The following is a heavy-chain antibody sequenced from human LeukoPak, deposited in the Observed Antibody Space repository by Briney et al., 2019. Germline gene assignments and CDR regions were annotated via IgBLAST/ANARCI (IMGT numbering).Heavy chain of an antibody. V-gene: IGHV3-9*01. D-gene: IGHD4-17*01. Sequence: GGPLRLSCAASGFSFEDYAMHWVRQPPGKGLEWVSGVSWNSGNVGYADSVKGRFTISRDNAKNFLYLQMSSLRAEDTALYYCAKAVYGDFQSTVDYWGRGTLVTVSS. CDR2: VSWNSGNV. CDR1: GFSFEDYA. J-gene: IGHJ4*02. CDR3: AKAVYGDFQSTVDY.